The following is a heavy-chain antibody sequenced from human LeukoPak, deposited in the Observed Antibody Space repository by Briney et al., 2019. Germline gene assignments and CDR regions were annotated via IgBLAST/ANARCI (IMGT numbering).Heavy chain of an antibody. V-gene: IGHV3-21*01. CDR1: GFTFSSYS. J-gene: IGHJ4*02. CDR2: ISSSSSYI. CDR3: ATGRMDYYDSSGYY. Sequence: GGSLRLSCAASGFTFSSYSMNWVRQAPGKGLEWVSSISSSSSYIYYADSVKGRFTISRDNAKNSLYLQMNSLRAEDTAVYYCATGRMDYYDSSGYYWGQGALVTVSS. D-gene: IGHD3-22*01.